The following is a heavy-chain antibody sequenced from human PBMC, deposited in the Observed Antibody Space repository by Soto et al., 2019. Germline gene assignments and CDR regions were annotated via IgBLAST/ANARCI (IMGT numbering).Heavy chain of an antibody. CDR3: ARDLYSSSSEFDF. J-gene: IGHJ4*02. CDR2: INPNSGGT. D-gene: IGHD6-6*01. Sequence: GASVKVSCKASGYTFTGYYMHWVRQAPGQGLEWMGWINPNSGGTNYAQKFQGWVTMTRDTSIGTAYMELSRLRSDDTAVYYCARDLYSSSSEFDFWGQGNLVTVSS. CDR1: GYTFTGYY. V-gene: IGHV1-2*04.